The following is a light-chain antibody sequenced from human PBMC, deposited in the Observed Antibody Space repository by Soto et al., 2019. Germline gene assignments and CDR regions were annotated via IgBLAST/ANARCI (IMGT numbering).Light chain of an antibody. CDR3: SSYTSSSTEV. CDR2: DVS. J-gene: IGLJ1*01. Sequence: SGYPEKEITISCTGTSSDVGGYNYVSWYQQHPGKAPKLMIYDVSNRPSGVSNRFSGSKSGNTASLTISGLQAEDEADYYCSSYTSSSTEVFGTGTRSPS. V-gene: IGLV2-14*04. CDR1: SSDVGGYNY.